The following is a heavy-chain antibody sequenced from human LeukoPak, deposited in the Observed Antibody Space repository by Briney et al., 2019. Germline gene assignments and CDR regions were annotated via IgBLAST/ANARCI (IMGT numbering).Heavy chain of an antibody. D-gene: IGHD3-9*01. CDR3: ARVRYYLDY. CDR2: ARNKANSYTT. V-gene: IGHV3-72*01. Sequence: PGGALRLSCATSGLTFSDHLMDWVRQAPGKGLEWVGRARNKANSYTTEYAASVKGRFTISRDDSKNSLYLQMNSLKTEDTAVYYCARVRYYLDYWGQGTLVTISS. CDR1: GLTFSDHL. J-gene: IGHJ4*02.